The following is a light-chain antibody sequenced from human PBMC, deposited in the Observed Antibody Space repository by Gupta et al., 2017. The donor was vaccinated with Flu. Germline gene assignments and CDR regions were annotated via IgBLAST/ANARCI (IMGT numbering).Light chain of an antibody. CDR1: SSNIGSNI. J-gene: IGLJ2*01. CDR3: AVWDDSLNGVV. Sequence: SSSNIGSNILTWYQQLPGTAPRLLIYTNNQRPSGVPDRFSGSKSGTSASLAISGLQSEDEANYYCAVWDDSLNGVVFGGGTKVTVL. V-gene: IGLV1-44*01. CDR2: TNN.